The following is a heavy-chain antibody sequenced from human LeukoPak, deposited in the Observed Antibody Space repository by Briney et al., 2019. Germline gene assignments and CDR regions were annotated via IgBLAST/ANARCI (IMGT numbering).Heavy chain of an antibody. J-gene: IGHJ6*03. CDR1: GGTFSSYA. V-gene: IGHV1-69*13. Sequence: SVKVSCKASGGTFSSYAISWVRQAPGQGLEWMGGIIPIFGTANYAQKFQGRVTITADESTSTAYMELSSLRSEDTAVYYCAGGARWLRSLYYYYYMDVWGKGTTVTISS. CDR3: AGGARWLRSLYYYYYMDV. D-gene: IGHD5-24*01. CDR2: IIPIFGTA.